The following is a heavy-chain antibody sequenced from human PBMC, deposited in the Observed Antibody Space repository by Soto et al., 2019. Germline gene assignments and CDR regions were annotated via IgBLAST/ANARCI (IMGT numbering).Heavy chain of an antibody. CDR3: ARTDYSYGSYFYYGMDV. V-gene: IGHV5-51*01. CDR1: GYSFTSYW. Sequence: SLKISCKGSGYSFTSYWXXXVRQMPGKGLEWMGIIYPGDSDTRYSPSFQGQVTISADKSISTAYLQWSSLKASDTAMYYCARTDYSYGSYFYYGMDVWGQGTTVTVSS. J-gene: IGHJ6*02. D-gene: IGHD5-18*01. CDR2: IYPGDSDT.